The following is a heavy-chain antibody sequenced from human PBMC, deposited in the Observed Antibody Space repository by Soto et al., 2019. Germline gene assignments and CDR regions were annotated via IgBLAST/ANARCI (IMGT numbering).Heavy chain of an antibody. Sequence: QVQLVESGGDVVQPGRSLRLSCAASGFTFSDYGMHWVRQAPGKGLEWVAIIWHDGSHESYADSVKGRFTISKDNSKNTLYLKMNSLRAEDTAVYYCAREEYTTSFDYWGQGTLVTVSS. CDR3: AREEYTTSFDY. V-gene: IGHV3-33*01. CDR2: IWHDGSHE. CDR1: GFTFSDYG. J-gene: IGHJ4*02. D-gene: IGHD6-6*01.